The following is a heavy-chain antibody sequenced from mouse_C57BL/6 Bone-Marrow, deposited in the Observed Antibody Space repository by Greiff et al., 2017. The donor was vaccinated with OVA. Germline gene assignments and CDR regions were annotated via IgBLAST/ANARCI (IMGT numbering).Heavy chain of an antibody. Sequence: VQLQQSGPELVKPGASVKISCKASGYTFTDYYINWVKQRPGQGLEWIGWIFPGSGSTYYNEKFKGKATLTVDKSSSTAYMLLSSLTSEDSAVYFCARRDYYGSSSFAYWGQGTLVTVSA. J-gene: IGHJ3*01. CDR3: ARRDYYGSSSFAY. CDR1: GYTFTDYY. D-gene: IGHD1-1*01. CDR2: IFPGSGST. V-gene: IGHV1-75*01.